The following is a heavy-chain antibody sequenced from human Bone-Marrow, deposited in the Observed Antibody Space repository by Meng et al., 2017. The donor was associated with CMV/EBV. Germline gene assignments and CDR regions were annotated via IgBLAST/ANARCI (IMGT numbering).Heavy chain of an antibody. CDR2: IIPIISTA. Sequence: SVKVSCKASGGTFSSYAISWVRQAPGQGLEWRGGIIPIISTAIYAQKFQGRVTITTDESTSTAYMALSSLRSEDTAVYYGASFCCSSTSCSVGGLDVWGQGTTVTVSS. CDR1: GGTFSSYA. CDR3: ASFCCSSTSCSVGGLDV. D-gene: IGHD2-2*01. V-gene: IGHV1-69*05. J-gene: IGHJ6*02.